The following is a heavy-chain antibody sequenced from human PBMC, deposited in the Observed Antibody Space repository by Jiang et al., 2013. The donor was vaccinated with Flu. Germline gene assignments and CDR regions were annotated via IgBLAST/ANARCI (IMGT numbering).Heavy chain of an antibody. Sequence: QLLESGGGVVQPGRSLRLSCAASGFTFSSYGMHWVRQAPGKGLEWVAVIWYDGSNKYYADSVKGRFTISRDNSKNTLYLQMNSLRAEDTAVYYCARDCGDCTNGVCYRHWFDPWGQGTLVTVSS. CDR2: IWYDGSNK. J-gene: IGHJ5*02. CDR1: GFTFSSYG. D-gene: IGHD2-8*01. CDR3: ARDCGDCTNGVCYRHWFDP. V-gene: IGHV3-33*01.